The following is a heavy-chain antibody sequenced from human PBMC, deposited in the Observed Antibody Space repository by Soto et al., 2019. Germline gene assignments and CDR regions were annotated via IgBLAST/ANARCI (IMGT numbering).Heavy chain of an antibody. J-gene: IGHJ6*02. Sequence: SETLSLTCTVSGGSISSGDYYWSWIRQPPGKGLEWIGYIYYSGSTYYNPSLKSRVTISVDTSKNQFSLKLSSVTAADTAVYYCARDQSCSGGSCYRYYYYYGMDVWGQGTTVTVSS. CDR3: ARDQSCSGGSCYRYYYYYGMDV. CDR1: GGSISSGDYY. CDR2: IYYSGST. V-gene: IGHV4-30-4*01. D-gene: IGHD2-15*01.